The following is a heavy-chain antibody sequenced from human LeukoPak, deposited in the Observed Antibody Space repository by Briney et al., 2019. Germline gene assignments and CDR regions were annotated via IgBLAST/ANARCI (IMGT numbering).Heavy chain of an antibody. D-gene: IGHD2-2*01. V-gene: IGHV3-30*02. CDR1: GFTFSSYG. J-gene: IGHJ5*02. CDR3: VKDFEYCISSSCYS. CDR2: IRYDGNNK. Sequence: GGSLRLSCAASGFTFSSYGMHWVRQAPGKGLEWVAFIRYDGNNKYYADSVKGRFTISRDNSKNTLYVHMNTLRAEDTAVYYCVKDFEYCISSSCYSWGQGTLVTVSS.